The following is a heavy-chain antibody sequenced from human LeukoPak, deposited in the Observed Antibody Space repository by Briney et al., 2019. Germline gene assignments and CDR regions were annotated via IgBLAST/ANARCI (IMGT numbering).Heavy chain of an antibody. J-gene: IGHJ4*02. Sequence: GGSLRLSCAASGFTFSNYRLHWVRQAPGKWLVWVSCINNDDTKVYADSVRGRFTISRDNAKNTMFLQMNGLRAEDTAVYYCARDTDGLGYWGQGTLVTVSS. CDR1: GFTFSNYR. CDR2: INNDDTK. V-gene: IGHV3-74*01. CDR3: ARDTDGLGY. D-gene: IGHD6-6*01.